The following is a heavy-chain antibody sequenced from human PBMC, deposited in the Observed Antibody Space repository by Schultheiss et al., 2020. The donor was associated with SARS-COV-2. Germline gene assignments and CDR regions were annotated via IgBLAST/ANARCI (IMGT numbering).Heavy chain of an antibody. CDR1: GFTFSSYW. V-gene: IGHV3-30-3*01. CDR2: ISYDGTNK. J-gene: IGHJ6*02. D-gene: IGHD6-13*01. Sequence: GGSLRLSCAASGFTFSSYWMSWVRQAPGKGLEWVAVISYDGTNKYYADSVKGRFTISRDNAKNTLYLQMNSLRAEDTAVYYCARDDAAIGRYYYGMDVWGQGTTVTVSS. CDR3: ARDDAAIGRYYYGMDV.